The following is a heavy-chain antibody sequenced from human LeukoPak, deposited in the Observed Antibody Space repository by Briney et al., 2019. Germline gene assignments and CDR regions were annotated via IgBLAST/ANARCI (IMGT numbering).Heavy chain of an antibody. D-gene: IGHD3-16*02. J-gene: IGHJ4*02. CDR3: ARSHPAVIHYFDF. Sequence: GASVKVSCKASGYTFISYYIHWVRQAPGQGLEWMGIISPSGGSTSNAQKFQGRVTMTRDTSTSTVYMELSSLRSEDTAVYYCARSHPAVIHYFDFWGQGTLVTVSS. CDR1: GYTFISYY. CDR2: ISPSGGST. V-gene: IGHV1-46*01.